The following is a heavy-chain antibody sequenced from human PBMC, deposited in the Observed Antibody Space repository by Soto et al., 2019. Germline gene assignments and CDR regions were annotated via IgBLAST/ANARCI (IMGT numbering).Heavy chain of an antibody. V-gene: IGHV4-38-2*01. CDR2: IYHSGST. CDR3: ATLGRLYYYDSSGYSFDY. D-gene: IGHD3-22*01. CDR1: GYSISSGYY. Sequence: ETLSLTCAVSGYSISSGYYWGWIRQPPGKGLEWIGSIYHSGSTYYNPSLKSRVTISVDTSKNQFSLKLSSVTAADTAVYYCATLGRLYYYDSSGYSFDYWGQGTLVTVSS. J-gene: IGHJ4*02.